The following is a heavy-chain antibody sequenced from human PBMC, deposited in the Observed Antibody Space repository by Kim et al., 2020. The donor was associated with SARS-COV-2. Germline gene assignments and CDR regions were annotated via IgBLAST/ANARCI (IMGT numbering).Heavy chain of an antibody. CDR1: GFTFSSYA. D-gene: IGHD3-22*01. CDR3: AKGFAYSSSVNFDS. CDR2: LWYGGSTK. V-gene: IGHV3-33*06. Sequence: GGSLRLSCAPSGFTFSSYAIHWVRQAPGKGLEWVAVLWYGGSTKNYADSVKGRFIISRGDSKKPLDLQMNNLTAEDTGVYYCAKGFAYSSSVNFDSWGQGALVTVS. J-gene: IGHJ4*02.